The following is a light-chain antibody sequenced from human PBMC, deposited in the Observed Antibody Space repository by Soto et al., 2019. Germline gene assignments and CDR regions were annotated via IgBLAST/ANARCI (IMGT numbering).Light chain of an antibody. CDR2: KTS. CDR3: QHYTDYSWT. Sequence: DIHMTQSPSTLSASVGDRVTITCRASQSISIWLAWYQQKPGKAPNLLIYKTSSLESGVPSRFSGSGSGTEFTLTISSLQPDDFATYHCQHYTDYSWTFGQGTKVEIK. V-gene: IGKV1-5*03. CDR1: QSISIW. J-gene: IGKJ1*01.